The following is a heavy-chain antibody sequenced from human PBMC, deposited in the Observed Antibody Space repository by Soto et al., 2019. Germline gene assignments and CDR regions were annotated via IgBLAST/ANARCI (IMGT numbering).Heavy chain of an antibody. CDR1: GFTFSSYG. CDR3: AKDLRFVADYYFDY. J-gene: IGHJ4*02. Sequence: GGSLRLSCAASGFTFSSYGMHWVRQAPGKGLEWVAVIASDGRDKHHADSVKGRFTISRDNFQNTLYLQMDGLRPEDTAVYYCAKDLRFVADYYFDYWGQGTLVTVSS. V-gene: IGHV3-30*19. CDR2: IASDGRDK. D-gene: IGHD3-16*01.